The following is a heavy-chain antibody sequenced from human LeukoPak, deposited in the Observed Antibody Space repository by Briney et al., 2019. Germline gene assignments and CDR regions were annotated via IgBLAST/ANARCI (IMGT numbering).Heavy chain of an antibody. D-gene: IGHD3-10*01. J-gene: IGHJ5*02. V-gene: IGHV4-30-4*01. CDR3: ARGPVLLWFGEFLPPNWFDP. CDR2: IYYSGST. CDR1: GGSISSGDYY. Sequence: PSETLSLTCTVSGGSISSGDYYWSWIRQPPGTGLEWIGYIYYSGSTYYNPSLKSRVTISVDTSKNQFSLKLSSVTAADTAVYYCARGPVLLWFGEFLPPNWFDPWGQGTLVTVSS.